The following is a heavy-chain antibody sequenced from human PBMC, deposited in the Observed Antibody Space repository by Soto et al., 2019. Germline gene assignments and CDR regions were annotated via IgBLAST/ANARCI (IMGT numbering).Heavy chain of an antibody. Sequence: QVQLVQSGAEVKKPGASVKVSCKASSYTFTSYGISWVRQAPGQGLEWMGWISAYNGNTNYAQKLQGRVTMTTDTSTSTTYMELRSLRSDDTAVYYCASLCAPYCGGDPGGDWGQGTLVTVSS. CDR2: ISAYNGNT. CDR1: SYTFTSYG. V-gene: IGHV1-18*04. D-gene: IGHD2-21*02. J-gene: IGHJ4*02. CDR3: ASLCAPYCGGDPGGD.